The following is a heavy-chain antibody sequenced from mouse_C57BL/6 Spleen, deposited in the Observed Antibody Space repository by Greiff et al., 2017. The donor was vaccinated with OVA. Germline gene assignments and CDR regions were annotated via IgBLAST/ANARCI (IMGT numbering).Heavy chain of an antibody. D-gene: IGHD1-1*01. CDR2: ISYDGSN. CDR1: GYSITSGYY. Sequence: EVKLMESGPGLVKPSQSLSLTCSVTGYSITSGYYWNWIRQFPGNKLEWMGYISYDGSNNYNPSLKNRISITRDTSKNQFFLKLNSVTTEDTATYYCARETTVVEDYAMDYWGQGTSVTVSS. V-gene: IGHV3-6*01. J-gene: IGHJ4*01. CDR3: ARETTVVEDYAMDY.